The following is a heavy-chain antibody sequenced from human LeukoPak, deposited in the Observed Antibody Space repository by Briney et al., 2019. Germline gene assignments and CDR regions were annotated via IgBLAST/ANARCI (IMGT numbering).Heavy chain of an antibody. CDR1: GYTFTGYY. Sequence: ASVKVSCKASGYTFTGYYMHWVRQAPGQGLEWMGWINPNSGGTNYAQKFQGRVTMTRDTSISTAYMELSRLRPDDTAVYYCARSDYYDSSGYYFDYWGQGTLVTVSS. CDR2: INPNSGGT. V-gene: IGHV1-2*02. J-gene: IGHJ4*02. CDR3: ARSDYYDSSGYYFDY. D-gene: IGHD3-22*01.